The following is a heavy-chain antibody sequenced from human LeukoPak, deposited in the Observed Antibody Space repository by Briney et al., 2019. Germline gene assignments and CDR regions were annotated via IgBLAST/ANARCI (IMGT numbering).Heavy chain of an antibody. CDR1: GYTFTGYY. D-gene: IGHD3-22*01. J-gene: IGHJ4*02. Sequence: GASVTVSCKASGYTFTGYYMHWVRQAPGQGLEWMGWINPNSGGTNYAQKFQGRVTMTRDTSISTAYMELSRLRSDDTAVYYCARALVVTTPTDYWGQGTLVTVSS. V-gene: IGHV1-2*02. CDR2: INPNSGGT. CDR3: ARALVVTTPTDY.